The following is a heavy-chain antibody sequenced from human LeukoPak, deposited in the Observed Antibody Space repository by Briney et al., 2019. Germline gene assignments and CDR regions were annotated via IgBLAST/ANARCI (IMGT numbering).Heavy chain of an antibody. CDR1: GYTFTSYG. Sequence: ASVKVSCKASGYTFTSYGISWVRQAPGQGLEWMGWISAYNGNTNYAQKLQGRVTMTTDTSTSTAYMGLRSLRSDDTAVYYCARDDLDIVATISDYWGQGTLVTVSS. V-gene: IGHV1-18*01. D-gene: IGHD5-12*01. CDR2: ISAYNGNT. CDR3: ARDDLDIVATISDY. J-gene: IGHJ4*02.